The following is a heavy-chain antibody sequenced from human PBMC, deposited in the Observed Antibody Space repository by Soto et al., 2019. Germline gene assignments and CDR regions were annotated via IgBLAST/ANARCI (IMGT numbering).Heavy chain of an antibody. J-gene: IGHJ5*02. V-gene: IGHV1-8*01. CDR1: GYAFSNND. CDR3: ARLATSGTLNWFDP. Sequence: QVQLVQSGAEVKKPGASVKVSCQASGYAFSNNDISWVRQGTGQGLEWMGWMNPNSGNGGYAQKFQGRVTMTRDHSTSTAYMELSSLTSDDTAIYYCARLATSGTLNWFDPWGQGTLVTVSS. CDR2: MNPNSGNG.